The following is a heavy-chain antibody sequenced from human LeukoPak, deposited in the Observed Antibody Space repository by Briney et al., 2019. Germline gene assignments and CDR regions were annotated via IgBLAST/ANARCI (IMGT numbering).Heavy chain of an antibody. D-gene: IGHD3-10*01. Sequence: ASVKVSCKASGYTFTSYYMHWVRQAPGQGLEWMGIINPSGGSTSYAQKFQGRVTMTRDTSTSTVYMELSSLRSEDTAVYYCARGTMVRGVADAFDIWGQGTMVTVSS. J-gene: IGHJ3*02. V-gene: IGHV1-46*01. CDR1: GYTFTSYY. CDR3: ARGTMVRGVADAFDI. CDR2: INPSGGST.